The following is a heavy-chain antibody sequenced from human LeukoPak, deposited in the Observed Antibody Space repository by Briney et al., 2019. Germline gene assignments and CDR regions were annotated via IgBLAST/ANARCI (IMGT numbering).Heavy chain of an antibody. CDR2: IYYSGST. D-gene: IGHD1-1*01. CDR1: GGSISSSSYY. Sequence: SETLSLTCTVSGGSISSSSYYWGWIRQPPGKGLEWIGSIYYSGSTYYNPSLKSRVTISVDTSKNQFSLKLSSVTAADTAVYYCARADVLERHLPFDYWGQGTLVTVSS. V-gene: IGHV4-39*07. CDR3: ARADVLERHLPFDY. J-gene: IGHJ4*02.